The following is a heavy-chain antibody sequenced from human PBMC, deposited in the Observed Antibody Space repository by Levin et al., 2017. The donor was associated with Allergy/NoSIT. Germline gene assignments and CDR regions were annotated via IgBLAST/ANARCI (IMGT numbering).Heavy chain of an antibody. J-gene: IGHJ6*02. D-gene: IGHD2-21*02. CDR3: ARDGVVVTAGYYYYYGMDV. CDR2: IYSGGST. CDR1: GFTVSSNY. Sequence: GESLKISCAASGFTVSSNYMSWVRQAPGKGLEWVSVIYSGGSTYYADSVKGRFTISRDNSKNTLYLQMNSLRAEDTAVYYCARDGVVVTAGYYYYYGMDVWGQGTTVTVSS. V-gene: IGHV3-53*01.